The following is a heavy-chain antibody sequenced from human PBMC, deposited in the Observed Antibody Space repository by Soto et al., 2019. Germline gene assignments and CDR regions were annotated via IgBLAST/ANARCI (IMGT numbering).Heavy chain of an antibody. V-gene: IGHV4-31*03. CDR2: IYYSGST. Sequence: PSETLSLTCTVSGGSISSGGYYWSWIRQHPGKGLEWIGYIYYSGSTYYNPSLKSRVTISVDTSKNQFSLKLSSVTAADTAVYYCARTAYSSQSPGYGMDVWGQGTTVTV. D-gene: IGHD6-13*01. CDR1: GGSISSGGYY. J-gene: IGHJ6*02. CDR3: ARTAYSSQSPGYGMDV.